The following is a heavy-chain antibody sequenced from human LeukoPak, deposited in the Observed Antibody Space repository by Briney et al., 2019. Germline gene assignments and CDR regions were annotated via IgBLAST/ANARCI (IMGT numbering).Heavy chain of an antibody. V-gene: IGHV4-39*01. D-gene: IGHD3-10*01. J-gene: IGHJ4*02. CDR2: IYYSGNS. Sequence: KTSETLSLTCTVSGGTISSASYYWGRIRQPPGKGLEWIGNIYYSGNSYYNPSLKSRITISVDTFKNQFSLRLSSVTAADTAVYYCARQTYYYGSGSYSLIGYWGQGTLVTVSS. CDR3: ARQTYYYGSGSYSLIGY. CDR1: GGTISSASYY.